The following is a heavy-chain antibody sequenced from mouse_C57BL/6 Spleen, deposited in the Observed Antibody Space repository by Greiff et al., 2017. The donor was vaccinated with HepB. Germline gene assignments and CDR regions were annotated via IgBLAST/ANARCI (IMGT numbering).Heavy chain of an antibody. V-gene: IGHV1-82*01. CDR2: IYPGDGDT. D-gene: IGHD2-4*01. CDR1: GYAFSSSW. J-gene: IGHJ1*03. CDR3: ARGGDYDGGYFDV. Sequence: QVQLQQSGPELVKPGASVKISCKASGYAFSSSWMNWVKQRPGKGLEWIGRIYPGDGDTNYNGKFKGKATLTADKSSSTAYMQLSSLTSEDSAVYFCARGGDYDGGYFDVWGTGTTVIVSS.